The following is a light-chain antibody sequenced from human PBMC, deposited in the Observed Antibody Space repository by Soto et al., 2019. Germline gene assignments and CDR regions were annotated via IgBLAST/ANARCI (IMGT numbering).Light chain of an antibody. CDR3: GTWDSSLSAGV. Sequence: QSVLTQPPSVSAAPGQKVTISCSGSSSNIGNNYVSWYQQLPGTAPKLLIYDNNKRPSGIPDRFSGSKSGTSATLGITGLQTGDEADYYCGTWDSSLSAGVFGEGTKLT. CDR1: SSNIGNNY. V-gene: IGLV1-51*01. CDR2: DNN. J-gene: IGLJ2*01.